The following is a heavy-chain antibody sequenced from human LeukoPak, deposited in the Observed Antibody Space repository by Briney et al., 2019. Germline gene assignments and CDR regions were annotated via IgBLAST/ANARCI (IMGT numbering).Heavy chain of an antibody. J-gene: IGHJ3*02. D-gene: IGHD3-22*01. Sequence: SETLSLTCTVSGGSISSYYWSWLRQPPGKGLEWIGYIYYSGSTNYNPSLKSRVTISVDTSKNQFSLKLSSVTAADTAVYYCARGPIYYDSSGLPPDIWGQGTMVTVSS. CDR1: GGSISSYY. CDR3: ARGPIYYDSSGLPPDI. CDR2: IYYSGST. V-gene: IGHV4-59*01.